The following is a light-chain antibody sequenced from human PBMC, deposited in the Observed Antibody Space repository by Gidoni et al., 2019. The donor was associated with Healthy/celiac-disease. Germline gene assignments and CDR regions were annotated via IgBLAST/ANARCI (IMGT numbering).Light chain of an antibody. CDR2: GAS. CDR1: QSVSSN. CDR3: QQYNNWPPGT. Sequence: IVMTQSPATLSVSPGDRATLSCRASQSVSSNLAWYQQKPGQAPRLLIYGASTRATGIPARFSGSGSGTDFTLTISSLQSEDFAVYYCQQYNNWPPGTFGPGTKVDIK. V-gene: IGKV3-15*01. J-gene: IGKJ3*01.